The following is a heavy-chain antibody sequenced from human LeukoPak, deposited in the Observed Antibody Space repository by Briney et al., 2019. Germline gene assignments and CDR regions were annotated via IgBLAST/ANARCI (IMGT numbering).Heavy chain of an antibody. J-gene: IGHJ3*02. D-gene: IGHD3-10*02. CDR2: IGGSGGTA. Sequence: GGSLRLSCAASGFTFSSYGIGWVRQAPGKGLEWVSAIGGSGGTAHYADSVKGRFTISRDNSKNTMYLQMNSLRAEDTAIYYCIKVIMFAFDIWGQGTMVTVSS. CDR1: GFTFSSYG. CDR3: IKVIMFAFDI. V-gene: IGHV3-23*01.